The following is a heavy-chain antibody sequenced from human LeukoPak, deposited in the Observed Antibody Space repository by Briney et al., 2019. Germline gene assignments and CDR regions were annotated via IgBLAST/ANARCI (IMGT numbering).Heavy chain of an antibody. D-gene: IGHD6-13*01. Sequence: SETLSLTCAVSGYSISSGYYWGWIRQPPGKGLEWIGSIYHSGSTYYNPSLKSRVTISVDTSKNQSSLKLSSVTAADTAVYYCASCQFSIAAAGYWGQGTLVTVSS. CDR2: IYHSGST. CDR3: ASCQFSIAAAGY. CDR1: GYSISSGYY. J-gene: IGHJ4*02. V-gene: IGHV4-38-2*01.